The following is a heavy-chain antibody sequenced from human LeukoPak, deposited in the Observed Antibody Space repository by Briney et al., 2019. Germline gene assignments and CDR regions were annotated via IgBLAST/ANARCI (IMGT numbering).Heavy chain of an antibody. J-gene: IGHJ4*02. D-gene: IGHD3-3*01. CDR1: GFTFSSYS. CDR3: ARESHYDFWSGYYFDY. V-gene: IGHV3-21*01. Sequence: GGSLRLSCAASGFTFSSYSMNWVRQAPGKGLEWVSSISSSSSYIYYADSVKDRFTISRDNAKNSLYLQMNSLRAEDTAVYYCARESHYDFWSGYYFDYWGQGTLVTVS. CDR2: ISSSSSYI.